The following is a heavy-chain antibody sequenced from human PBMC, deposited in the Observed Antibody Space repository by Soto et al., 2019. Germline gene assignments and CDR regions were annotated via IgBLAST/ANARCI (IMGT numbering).Heavy chain of an antibody. J-gene: IGHJ6*02. CDR2: IYTSGST. Sequence: SETLSLTCTVSGGSISSYYWSWIRQPAGKGLEWIGRIYTSGSTNYNPSLKSRVTMSVDTSKNQFSLKLSSVTAADTAVYYCARDGFETGDYYYYGMDVWGQGTTVTVS. D-gene: IGHD2-8*02. CDR3: ARDGFETGDYYYYGMDV. V-gene: IGHV4-4*07. CDR1: GGSISSYY.